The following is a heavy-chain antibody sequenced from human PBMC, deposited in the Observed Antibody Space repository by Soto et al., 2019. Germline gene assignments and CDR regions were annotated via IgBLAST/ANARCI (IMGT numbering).Heavy chain of an antibody. CDR3: ARGCSGGSCYSPNYYYYYYMDV. D-gene: IGHD2-15*01. CDR1: GFTFSSYW. V-gene: IGHV3-66*01. Sequence: EVQLVESGGGLVQPGGSLRLSCAASGFTFSSYWMHWVRQAPGKGLVWVSRINSGGSTYYADSVKGRFTISRDNSKNTLYLQMNSLRAEDTAVYYCARGCSGGSCYSPNYYYYYYMDVWGKGTTVTVSS. CDR2: INSGGST. J-gene: IGHJ6*03.